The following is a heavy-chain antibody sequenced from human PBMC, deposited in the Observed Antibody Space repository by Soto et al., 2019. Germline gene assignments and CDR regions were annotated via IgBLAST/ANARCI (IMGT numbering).Heavy chain of an antibody. Sequence: QVQLVESGGGVVQPGRSLRLSCAASGFTFSSYGRHWVRQAPGKGLEWVAVISYDGSNKYYADSVKGRFTISRDNSKNTLYLQMNSLRAEDTAVYYCAKNRAYYYDSSGYYGYYYFDYWGQGTLVTVSS. J-gene: IGHJ4*02. V-gene: IGHV3-30*18. CDR2: ISYDGSNK. D-gene: IGHD3-22*01. CDR1: GFTFSSYG. CDR3: AKNRAYYYDSSGYYGYYYFDY.